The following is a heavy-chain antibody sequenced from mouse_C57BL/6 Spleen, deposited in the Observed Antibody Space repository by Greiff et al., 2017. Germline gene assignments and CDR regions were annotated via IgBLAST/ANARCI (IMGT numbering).Heavy chain of an antibody. Sequence: QVQLKQPGAELVKPGASVKLSCKASGYTFTSYWMHWVKQRPGQGLEWIGMIHPNSGSTNYNEKFKSKATLTVDKSSSTAYMQLSSLTSEDSAVYYCARYSPYAMDYWGQGTSVTVSS. D-gene: IGHD2-12*01. V-gene: IGHV1-64*01. CDR2: IHPNSGST. CDR1: GYTFTSYW. CDR3: ARYSPYAMDY. J-gene: IGHJ4*01.